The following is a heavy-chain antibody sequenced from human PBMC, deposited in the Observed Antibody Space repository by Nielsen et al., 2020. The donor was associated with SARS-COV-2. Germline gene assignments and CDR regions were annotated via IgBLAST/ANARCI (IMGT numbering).Heavy chain of an antibody. Sequence: GESLKISCAASGFTFSSYSMNWVRQAPGKGLEWVSSISSSSSYIYYADSVKGRFTISRDNAKNSLYLQMNSLRAEDTAVYYCARGSSGSFSYYFDYWGQGTLVTVSS. J-gene: IGHJ4*02. D-gene: IGHD1-26*01. CDR3: ARGSSGSFSYYFDY. CDR2: ISSSSSYI. V-gene: IGHV3-21*01. CDR1: GFTFSSYS.